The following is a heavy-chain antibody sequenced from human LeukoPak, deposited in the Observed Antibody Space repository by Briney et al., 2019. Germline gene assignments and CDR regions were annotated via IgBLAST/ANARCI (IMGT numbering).Heavy chain of an antibody. D-gene: IGHD2-21*02. J-gene: IGHJ5*02. V-gene: IGHV1-69*13. Sequence: SVKVSCKASGYTFTSYYMHWVRQAPGQGLEWMGGITPIFGTANYAQKFQGRVTITADESTSTAYMELSSLRSEDTAVYYCARSWYCGGDCYSETNWFDPWGQGTLVTVSS. CDR1: GYTFTSYY. CDR3: ARSWYCGGDCYSETNWFDP. CDR2: ITPIFGTA.